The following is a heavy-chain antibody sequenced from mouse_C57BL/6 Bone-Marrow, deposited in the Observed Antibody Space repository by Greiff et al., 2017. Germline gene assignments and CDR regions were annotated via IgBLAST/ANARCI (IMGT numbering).Heavy chain of an antibody. J-gene: IGHJ3*01. Sequence: QVQLQQPGAELVKPGASVKLSCKASGYTFTSYWMHWVKQRPGQGLEWIGMIHPNSGSTNYNEKFKSKATLTVNKSSSAAYMQLSSLTSEDSAVYYCARVGTSFAYWGQGTLVTVSA. CDR1: GYTFTSYW. D-gene: IGHD4-1*01. CDR3: ARVGTSFAY. V-gene: IGHV1-64*01. CDR2: IHPNSGST.